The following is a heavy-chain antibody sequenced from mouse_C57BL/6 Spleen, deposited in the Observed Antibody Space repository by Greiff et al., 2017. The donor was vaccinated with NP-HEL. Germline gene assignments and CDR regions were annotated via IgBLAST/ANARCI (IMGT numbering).Heavy chain of an antibody. J-gene: IGHJ4*01. Sequence: VKLVESGPELVKPGASVKLSCKASGYTFTSYDINWVKQRPGQGLEWIGWIYPRDGSTKYNEKFKGKATLTVDTSSSTAYMELHSLTSEDSAVYFCARSPMDYWGQGTSVTVSS. CDR1: GYTFTSYD. CDR3: ARSPMDY. V-gene: IGHV1-85*01. CDR2: IYPRDGST.